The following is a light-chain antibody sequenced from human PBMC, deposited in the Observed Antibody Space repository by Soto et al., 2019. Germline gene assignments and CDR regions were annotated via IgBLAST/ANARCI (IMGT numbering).Light chain of an antibody. V-gene: IGKV1-5*01. CDR2: DAS. J-gene: IGKJ5*01. CDR1: QSISSW. Sequence: IHMTHSASTLSASLGDIVTMTFRGIQSISSWLAWYQQKPGKAPKLLIYDASSLESGVPSRFSGSGSGTDFTLTISCLQSEDFATYYCQQYYSYPLTFGQGTRLEIK. CDR3: QQYYSYPLT.